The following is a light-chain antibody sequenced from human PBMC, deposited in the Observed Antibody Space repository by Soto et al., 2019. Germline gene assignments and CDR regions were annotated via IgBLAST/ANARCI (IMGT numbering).Light chain of an antibody. CDR2: RAS. V-gene: IGKV3-15*01. CDR3: QQYNNLPYT. Sequence: EIVMTQSPATLSVSPGGSATLSCRASQHVSSNFAWYRQKPGQAPTLLIYRASTRATVIPARFSGSGSGTEFTLSISSQPSEDFAVYYCQQYNNLPYTFGQGTKLEIK. CDR1: QHVSSN. J-gene: IGKJ2*01.